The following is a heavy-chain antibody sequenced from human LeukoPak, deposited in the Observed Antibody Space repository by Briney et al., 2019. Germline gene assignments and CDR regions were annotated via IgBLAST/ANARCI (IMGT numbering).Heavy chain of an antibody. CDR1: GFTFSSYA. CDR3: AKVRVVGATLYYFDY. CDR2: ISGSGGST. D-gene: IGHD1-26*01. Sequence: GGSLRLSCAASGFTFSSYAMSWVRQAPGKGLGWVSAISGSGGSTYYADSVKGRFTISRDNSKNTLYLQMNSLRAEDTAVYYCAKVRVVGATLYYFDYWGQGTLVTVSS. J-gene: IGHJ4*02. V-gene: IGHV3-23*01.